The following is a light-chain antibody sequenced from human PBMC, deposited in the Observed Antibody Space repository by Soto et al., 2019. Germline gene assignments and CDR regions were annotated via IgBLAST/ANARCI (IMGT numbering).Light chain of an antibody. CDR2: DAS. Sequence: DIHMTQSASTLSASVGDRFTITCRASQSISSWLAWYQQKPGKALKLLIYDASSLESGVPSRFSGSGSGTECTLAISSLQPDDVETYYCQQYNSYWVTFGGGTKVDIK. CDR3: QQYNSYWVT. J-gene: IGKJ4*01. V-gene: IGKV1-5*01. CDR1: QSISSW.